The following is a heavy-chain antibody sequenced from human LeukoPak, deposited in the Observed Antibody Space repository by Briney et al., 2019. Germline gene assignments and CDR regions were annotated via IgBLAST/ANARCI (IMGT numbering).Heavy chain of an antibody. D-gene: IGHD2-2*01. CDR2: INPNSGGT. CDR1: GYTFTSYY. Sequence: GASVKVSCKASGYTFTSYYMHWVRQAPGQGLEWMGWINPNSGGTNYAQKFQGRVTMTRDTSISTAYMELSRLRSDDTAVYYCARDYCSCTSCLFHYWRQGTLLTVSS. V-gene: IGHV1-2*02. CDR3: ARDYCSCTSCLFHY. J-gene: IGHJ4*02.